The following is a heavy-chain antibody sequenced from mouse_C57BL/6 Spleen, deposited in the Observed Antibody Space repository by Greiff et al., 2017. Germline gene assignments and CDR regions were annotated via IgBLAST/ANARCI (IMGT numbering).Heavy chain of an antibody. D-gene: IGHD2-3*01. V-gene: IGHV1-15*01. Sequence: VQLQQSGAELVRPGASVTLSCKASGCTFTDYEMHWVKQTPVHGLEWIGAIDPETGGTAYNQKFKGKAILTADKSSSTAYMELRSLTSEDSAVYYCTRPGIYDGLWYFDVWGTGTTVTVSS. J-gene: IGHJ1*03. CDR2: IDPETGGT. CDR1: GCTFTDYE. CDR3: TRPGIYDGLWYFDV.